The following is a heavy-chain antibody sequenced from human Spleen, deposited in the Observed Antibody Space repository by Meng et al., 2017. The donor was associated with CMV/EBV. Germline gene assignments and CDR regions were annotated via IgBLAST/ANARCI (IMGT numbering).Heavy chain of an antibody. CDR1: GFTFTSSA. CDR2: IVVGSGNT. Sequence: SVISCKASGFTFTSSAVQWVRQARGQRLEWIGWIVVGSGNTNYAQKFQERVTITRDMSTSTAYMELSSLRSEDTAVYYCAADGPPSLYYFDYWGQGTLVTVSS. J-gene: IGHJ4*02. CDR3: AADGPPSLYYFDY. V-gene: IGHV1-58*01.